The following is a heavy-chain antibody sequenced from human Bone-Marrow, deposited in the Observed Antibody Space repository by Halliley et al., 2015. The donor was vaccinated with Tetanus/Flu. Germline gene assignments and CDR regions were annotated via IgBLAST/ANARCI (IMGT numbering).Heavy chain of an antibody. CDR3: VREDTYGSFDL. Sequence: VWVPRVNSDGSVTNYADSVRGRFTISRDDAKNTLYLQMNSLRAEDTAVYYWVREDTYGSFDLWGQGTLVTVSS. V-gene: IGHV3-74*01. CDR2: VNSDGSVT. D-gene: IGHD5-18*01. J-gene: IGHJ4*02.